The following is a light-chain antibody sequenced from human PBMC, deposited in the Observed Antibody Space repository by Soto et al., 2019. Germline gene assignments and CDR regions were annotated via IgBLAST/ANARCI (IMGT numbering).Light chain of an antibody. Sequence: IVLTQSPGTLSLSPGGRATLSCRASQTVSNNFLAWYQEKPGRGRRLLIYGASTRATGVPDRFSGSGSGTDFTLTISRLDPEDFAVYYCRQYGRSLEFAVGGGTKVEIK. V-gene: IGKV3-20*01. CDR1: QTVSNNF. CDR3: RQYGRSLEFA. J-gene: IGKJ4*01. CDR2: GAS.